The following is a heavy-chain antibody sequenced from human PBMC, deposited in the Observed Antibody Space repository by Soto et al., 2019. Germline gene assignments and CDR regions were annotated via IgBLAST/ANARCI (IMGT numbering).Heavy chain of an antibody. CDR3: PRLRRAALSTFGGKCYFDM. D-gene: IGHD3-16*01. Sequence: QVPLQGSGPGLAKPSETLSLTCNVSGGFIYNTNYYWGWIRQPPGKALVWIGSIYFRGTTYYSPALTSRDTNSLHTSKIQFFLTVTSVTYADAAVYCCPRLRRAALSTFGGKCYFDMWSQGSVVTVCS. J-gene: IGHJ4*02. CDR2: IYFRGTT. CDR1: GGFIYNTNYY. V-gene: IGHV4-39*01.